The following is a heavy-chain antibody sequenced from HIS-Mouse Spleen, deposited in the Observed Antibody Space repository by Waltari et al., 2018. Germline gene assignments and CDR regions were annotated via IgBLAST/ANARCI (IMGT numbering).Heavy chain of an antibody. CDR1: GFSLSTSGMC. Sequence: QVTLRESGPALVKPTQTLTLTCTFSGFSLSTSGMCVSWIRQPPGKALEWLARIYWDEDKYYSTSLKTRLTISKETSKNQVVLTMTNMDPVDTATYYCARIAEGYSSGWYAFDYWGQGMLVTVSS. CDR3: ARIAEGYSSGWYAFDY. V-gene: IGHV2-70*15. CDR2: IYWDEDK. D-gene: IGHD6-19*01. J-gene: IGHJ4*02.